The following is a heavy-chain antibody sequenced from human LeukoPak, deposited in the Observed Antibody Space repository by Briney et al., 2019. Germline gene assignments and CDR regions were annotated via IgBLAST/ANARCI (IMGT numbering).Heavy chain of an antibody. Sequence: GASVKVSCKASGYTFTSYDINWVRQATGQGLEWMGWMNPNSGNAGYAQKFQGRVTITRNTSISTAYMELSSLSSEDTAVYYCARVTVTAFDIWGQGTMVTVSS. J-gene: IGHJ3*02. CDR1: GYTFTSYD. CDR3: ARVTVTAFDI. CDR2: MNPNSGNA. D-gene: IGHD4-11*01. V-gene: IGHV1-8*03.